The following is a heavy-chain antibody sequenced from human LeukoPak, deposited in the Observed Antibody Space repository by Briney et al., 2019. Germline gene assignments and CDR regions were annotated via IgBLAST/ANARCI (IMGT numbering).Heavy chain of an antibody. CDR2: IYYTGST. D-gene: IGHD5-12*01. CDR1: GGSIISSSYY. V-gene: IGHV4-39*07. CDR3: ATDSGYSGYGGGY. Sequence: SETLSLTCTVSGGSIISSSYYWGWIRQPPGKGLEWIGSIYYTGSTYYNPSLRSRVTMSVDTSRNQFSLKLSSVTAADTAVYYCATDSGYSGYGGGYWGQGTLVTVSS. J-gene: IGHJ4*02.